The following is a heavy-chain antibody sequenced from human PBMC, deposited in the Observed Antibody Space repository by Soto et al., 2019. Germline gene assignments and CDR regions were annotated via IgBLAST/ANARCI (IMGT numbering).Heavy chain of an antibody. J-gene: IGHJ4*02. CDR1: GDSITSGGYS. V-gene: IGHV4-30-2*01. D-gene: IGHD3-22*01. Sequence: QVQLQESGSGLVKPSETLSLTCSVSGDSITSGGYSWSWIRQPPRRGLEWIGYIYHTGSASYSPSLKGRFTISVDKSKNQFSLSLNSVTAANTAIYYCARAHYGPSGYYFDPWGQGSLFTVSS. CDR2: IYHTGSA. CDR3: ARAHYGPSGYYFDP.